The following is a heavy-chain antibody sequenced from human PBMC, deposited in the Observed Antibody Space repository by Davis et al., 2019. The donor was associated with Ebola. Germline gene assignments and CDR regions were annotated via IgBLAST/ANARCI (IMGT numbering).Heavy chain of an antibody. Sequence: GESLKISCAASGFTFSGSAMHWVRQASGKGLEWVGRIRSKANSYATAYAASVKGRFTISRDDSKNTAYLQMNSLKTEDTAVYYCTSTLDDDYVDYWGQGTLVTVSS. CDR2: IRSKANSYAT. CDR1: GFTFSGSA. V-gene: IGHV3-73*01. CDR3: TSTLDDDYVDY. D-gene: IGHD3-3*01. J-gene: IGHJ4*02.